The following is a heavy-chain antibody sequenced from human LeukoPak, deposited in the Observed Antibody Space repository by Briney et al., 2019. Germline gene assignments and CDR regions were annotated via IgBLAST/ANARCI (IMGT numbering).Heavy chain of an antibody. CDR1: GGTFSNFA. J-gene: IGHJ3*02. Sequence: SVKVSCKTSGGTFSNFAISWVRQAPGQGLEWMGRILPIFGTTNYAQKFQGKVTITTDESTTTAYMELSSLRSEDAAMYYCARVVDNYESSGYGEAFDIWGQGTMVTV. CDR2: ILPIFGTT. D-gene: IGHD3-22*01. V-gene: IGHV1-69*05. CDR3: ARVVDNYESSGYGEAFDI.